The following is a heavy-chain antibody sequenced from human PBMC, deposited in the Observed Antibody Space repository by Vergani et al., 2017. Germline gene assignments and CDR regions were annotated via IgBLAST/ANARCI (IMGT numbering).Heavy chain of an antibody. V-gene: IGHV1-69*02. Sequence: QVQLVQSGAEVKKPGSSVKVSCKASGGTFSSYTISWVRQAPGQGLEWMGRIIPILGIANYAQKFQGRVTITADKSTSTAYMELSSLRSEDTAVYYCARGGKGCSGGSCYSSYYYYYGMDVWGQGTTVTVSS. CDR2: IIPILGIA. D-gene: IGHD2-15*01. J-gene: IGHJ6*02. CDR1: GGTFSSYT. CDR3: ARGGKGCSGGSCYSSYYYYYGMDV.